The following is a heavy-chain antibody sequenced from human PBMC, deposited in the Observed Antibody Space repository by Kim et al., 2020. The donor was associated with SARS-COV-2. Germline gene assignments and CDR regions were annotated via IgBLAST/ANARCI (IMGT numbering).Heavy chain of an antibody. Sequence: SETLSLTCTVSGVSITSDDYYWAWIRQPPGEGLEWIVSLLHSGTTYYNPSLKTRVTKSVDTSKNEVSLSLSSVTAADSGVYYCARQGRINARVFTTKGMDVWGQGTTVAVSS. CDR2: LLHSGTT. V-gene: IGHV4-39*01. D-gene: IGHD3-22*01. CDR1: GVSITSDDYY. CDR3: ARQGRINARVFTTKGMDV. J-gene: IGHJ6*02.